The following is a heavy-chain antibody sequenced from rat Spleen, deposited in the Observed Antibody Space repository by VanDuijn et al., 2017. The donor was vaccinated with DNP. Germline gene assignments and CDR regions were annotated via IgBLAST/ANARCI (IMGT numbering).Heavy chain of an antibody. D-gene: IGHD1-9*01. V-gene: IGHV5-7*01. CDR1: GFTFSDYY. CDR2: ISYNGGSP. Sequence: EVLLVESDGGLVQPGRSLKLSCAVSGFTFSDYYMAWVRQAPAKGLEWVATISYNGGSPYYRDSVKGRFTISRDNAQSTLYLQMDSLRSEDTATYYCARHVYGYNYFDYWGQGVMVTVSS. CDR3: ARHVYGYNYFDY. J-gene: IGHJ2*01.